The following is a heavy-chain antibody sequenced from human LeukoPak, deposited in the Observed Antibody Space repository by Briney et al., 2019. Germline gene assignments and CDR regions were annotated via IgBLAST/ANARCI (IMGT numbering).Heavy chain of an antibody. V-gene: IGHV3-7*01. D-gene: IGHD3/OR15-3a*01. CDR2: MNLDGREK. CDR3: ARDDGFSSCSY. Sequence: GGSLRLSCAASGFTFSSYWMTWVRQAPGKGLEWVANMNLDGREKYYVDSVKGRFTISRDNAKNSLYLQMNSLTAEDTAVYYCARDDGFSSCSYWGQGALVTVSS. CDR1: GFTFSSYW. J-gene: IGHJ4*02.